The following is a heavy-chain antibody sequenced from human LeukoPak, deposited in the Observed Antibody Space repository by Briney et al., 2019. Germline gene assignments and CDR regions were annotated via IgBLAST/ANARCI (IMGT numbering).Heavy chain of an antibody. CDR1: GGSISSHY. CDR3: ARGYDILTGTVGY. J-gene: IGHJ4*02. CDR2: IYYSGST. D-gene: IGHD3-9*01. Sequence: PSETLSLTCTVSGGSISSHYWNWIRQPPGKGLEWIGYIYYSGSTNYNPSLKSRVTISLDTSKNQFSLKLSSVTAADTAVYYCARGYDILTGTVGYWGQGTLVTVSS. V-gene: IGHV4-59*08.